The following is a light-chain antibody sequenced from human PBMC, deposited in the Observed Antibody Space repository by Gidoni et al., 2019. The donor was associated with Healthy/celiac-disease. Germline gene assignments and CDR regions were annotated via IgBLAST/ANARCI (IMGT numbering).Light chain of an antibody. J-gene: IGLJ1*01. CDR1: SSDVGSYNL. CDR2: EGS. CDR3: CSYAGSSTYV. Sequence: QSALTQPASVSGSPGQSITSSCTGTSSDVGSYNLVSWYQQHPGKALKLMIYEGSKRPSGVSNRFSGSKSGNTASLTISGLQAEDEADYYCCSYAGSSTYVFGTGTKVTV. V-gene: IGLV2-23*01.